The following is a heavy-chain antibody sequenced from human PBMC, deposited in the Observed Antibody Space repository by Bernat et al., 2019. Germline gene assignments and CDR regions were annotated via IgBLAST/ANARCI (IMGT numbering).Heavy chain of an antibody. CDR3: ARGRVATIDFGY. CDR2: IYYSGST. Sequence: QVQLQESGPGLVKPSETLSLTCTVSGGSISSYYWSWIRQPPGKGLEWIGYIYYSGSTNYNPSLKSRVTISVDTSKNQFSLKLSSVTAADTAMYYCARGRVATIDFGYWGQGTLVTVSS. J-gene: IGHJ4*02. V-gene: IGHV4-59*08. D-gene: IGHD5-12*01. CDR1: GGSISSYY.